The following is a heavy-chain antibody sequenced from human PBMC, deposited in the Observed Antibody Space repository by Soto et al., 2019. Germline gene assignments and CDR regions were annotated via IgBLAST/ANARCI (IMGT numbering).Heavy chain of an antibody. CDR1: CGSISSGGYY. J-gene: IGHJ5*02. CDR2: IYYSGST. V-gene: IGHV4-31*03. D-gene: IGHD3-10*01. CDR3: ARRITMVRGVFVPLDP. Sequence: SETLSLTCTVSCGSISSGGYYWSWIRQHPGEGLEWIGYIYYSGSTYYNPSLKSRVTISVDTSKNQFSLKLSSVTAADTAVYYCARRITMVRGVFVPLDPWGQGTLVTVSS.